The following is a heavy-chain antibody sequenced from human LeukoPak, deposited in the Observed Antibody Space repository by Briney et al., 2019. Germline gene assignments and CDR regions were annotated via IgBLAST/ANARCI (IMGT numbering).Heavy chain of an antibody. CDR1: GFTFKNFV. Sequence: ARGSLRLSCAASGFTFKNFVMTWVRQAPGQGLDWVSAISGNTGATYYADSVKGRFTISRDNSKNTLYLQMNSLRAEDTAVYYCARKWWENWFDSWGQGALVTVSS. CDR3: ARKWWENWFDS. D-gene: IGHD2-15*01. J-gene: IGHJ5*01. CDR2: ISGNTGAT. V-gene: IGHV3-23*01.